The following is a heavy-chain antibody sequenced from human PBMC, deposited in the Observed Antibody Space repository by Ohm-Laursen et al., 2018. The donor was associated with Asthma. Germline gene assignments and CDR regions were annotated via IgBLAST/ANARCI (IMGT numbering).Heavy chain of an antibody. CDR1: GFTFSSYG. D-gene: IGHD2-15*01. V-gene: IGHV3-33*01. CDR3: ARDGCSGNSCYYFDY. J-gene: IGHJ4*02. CDR2: IWYDGSNK. Sequence: SLRLSCAASGFTFSSYGMHWVRQAPGKGLEWVAVIWYDGSNKYYADSVKGRFTISRDNSKNTLYLQMNSLRAEDTAVYYCARDGCSGNSCYYFDYWGQGTLVTVSS.